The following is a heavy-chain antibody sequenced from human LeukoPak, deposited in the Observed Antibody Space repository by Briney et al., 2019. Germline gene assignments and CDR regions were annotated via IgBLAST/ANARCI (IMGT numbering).Heavy chain of an antibody. J-gene: IGHJ4*02. CDR1: GFTFSSYW. CDR3: AREFDY. CDR2: IKQDGSEK. V-gene: IGHV3-7*03. Sequence: GGSLRLSCGASGFTFSSYWMSWVRQAPGKGLEWVANIKQDGSEKYYVDSVKGRFTISRDKAKNSLYLQMNSLRAEDTAVYYCAREFDYWGQGTLVTVSS.